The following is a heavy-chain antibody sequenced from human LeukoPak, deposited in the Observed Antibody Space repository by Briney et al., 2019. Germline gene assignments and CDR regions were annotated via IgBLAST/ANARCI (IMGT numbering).Heavy chain of an antibody. CDR1: GGSISSSSYY. J-gene: IGHJ4*02. CDR3: ARQLQISVDY. CDR2: IYYSGST. Sequence: PSETLSLTCTVSGGSISSSSYYWGWIRQPPGKGLEWIGSIYYSGSTYYNPSLKSRVTISVDTSKNQFSLKLSSVTAADTAVYYCARQLQISVDYWGQGPLVTVSS. V-gene: IGHV4-39*01. D-gene: IGHD1-1*01.